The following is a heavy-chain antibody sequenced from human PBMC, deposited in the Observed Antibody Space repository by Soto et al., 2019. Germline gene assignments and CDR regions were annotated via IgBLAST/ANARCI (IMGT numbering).Heavy chain of an antibody. Sequence: QVQLVQYGAEVKKPGSSVKVSCKASGGTFSSYAISWVRQAPGQGLEWMGGLIPIFGTANYAQKFQGRVTITADESTSTAYMELSSLRAEDTAVYYCASVILTCTGPYYGMDVWGQGTTVTVSS. CDR1: GGTFSSYA. CDR3: ASVILTCTGPYYGMDV. J-gene: IGHJ6*02. CDR2: LIPIFGTA. D-gene: IGHD3-9*01. V-gene: IGHV1-69*01.